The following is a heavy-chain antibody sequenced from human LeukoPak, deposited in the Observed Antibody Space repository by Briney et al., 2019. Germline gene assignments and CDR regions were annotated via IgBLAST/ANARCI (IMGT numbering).Heavy chain of an antibody. CDR1: GFTFSTFG. CDR2: IRYDGSNK. V-gene: IGHV3-30*02. D-gene: IGHD2/OR15-2a*01. CDR3: ARDLFHAIDY. J-gene: IGHJ4*02. Sequence: GGSLRLSCAASGFAASGFTFSTFGMHWVRQAPGKGLVWVAFIRYDGSNKYYADSVKGRFTISRDNAKNTLYLQMNSLRAEDTAVYYCARDLFHAIDYWGQGTLVAVSS.